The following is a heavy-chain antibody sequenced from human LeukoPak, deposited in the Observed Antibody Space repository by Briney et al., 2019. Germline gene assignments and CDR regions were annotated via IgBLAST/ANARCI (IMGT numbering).Heavy chain of an antibody. CDR2: IYYTGST. Sequence: SETLSLTCTVSSGSISNYYWNWIRQPPGKGLEWIGYIYYTGSTNYNPSLKSRLTISVDTSKNQFSLKLSSVTAADTAVYYCARVTGYRIEDYFDYWGQGTLVTVSS. J-gene: IGHJ4*02. CDR3: ARVTGYRIEDYFDY. D-gene: IGHD6-13*01. CDR1: SGSISNYY. V-gene: IGHV4-59*01.